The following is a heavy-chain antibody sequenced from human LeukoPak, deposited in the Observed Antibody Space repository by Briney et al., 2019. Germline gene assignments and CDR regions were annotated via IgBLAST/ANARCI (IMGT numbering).Heavy chain of an antibody. CDR1: GGSISSGGYY. Sequence: SGTLSLTCAVSGGSISSGGYYWTWIRQHPGKGLEWIGYISYSGNTDYNPSLKSRATISVDTSKNQFSLKLSSVTAADTAVFYCARDTSGWLSAFDIWGQGTMVTVSS. J-gene: IGHJ3*02. CDR2: ISYSGNT. D-gene: IGHD6-19*01. V-gene: IGHV4-31*11. CDR3: ARDTSGWLSAFDI.